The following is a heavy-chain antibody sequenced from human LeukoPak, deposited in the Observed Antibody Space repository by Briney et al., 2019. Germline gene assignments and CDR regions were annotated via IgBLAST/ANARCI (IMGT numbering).Heavy chain of an antibody. V-gene: IGHV4-59*08. CDR2: IYYSGST. CDR3: ARHPSPDYYDSSGYAFDI. Sequence: SETLSLTCTLSGGPISSYYCSWIRQPPGKGLEWIGYIYYSGSTNYNPSLKSRVTISVDTSKNQFSLKLSSVTAADTAVYYCARHPSPDYYDSSGYAFDIWGQGTMVTVSS. J-gene: IGHJ3*02. D-gene: IGHD3-22*01. CDR1: GGPISSYY.